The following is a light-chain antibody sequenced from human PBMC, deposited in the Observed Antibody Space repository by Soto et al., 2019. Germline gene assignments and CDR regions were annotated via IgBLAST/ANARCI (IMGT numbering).Light chain of an antibody. Sequence: QSALTQPASVSGSPGRSITISCTGTSTHIGTYNSVSWYQHHPGKAPKLLIFEVIDRPSGVSDRFSGSKSGNTASLTISSLQFEDEADYYCCSYTTTYTLVFGGGTKLTVL. J-gene: IGLJ3*02. CDR3: CSYTTTYTLV. V-gene: IGLV2-14*01. CDR2: EVI. CDR1: STHIGTYNS.